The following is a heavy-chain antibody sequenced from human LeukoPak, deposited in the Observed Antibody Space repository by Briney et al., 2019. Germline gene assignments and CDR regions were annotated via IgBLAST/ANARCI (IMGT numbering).Heavy chain of an antibody. CDR3: ATAGNYRFDN. J-gene: IGHJ4*02. V-gene: IGHV3-74*01. D-gene: IGHD1-7*01. CDR2: IDSNGNTI. Sequence: GGSLRLSCAASGFTFSSYTMHWVRQAPGEGLVWVSRIDSNGNTINYADSVKGRFTISRDNARNTLYLQMNGLRVEDTALYFCATAGNYRFDNWGQGTLVTVSS. CDR1: GFTFSSYT.